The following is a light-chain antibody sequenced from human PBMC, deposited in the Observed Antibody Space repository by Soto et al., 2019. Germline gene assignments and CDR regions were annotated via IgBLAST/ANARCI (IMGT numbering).Light chain of an antibody. V-gene: IGLV2-14*03. CDR1: SGDPGGFNS. Sequence: QSALTQPASVSGSPGQSITISCTGTSGDPGGFNSVSWYQQVPGQAPKLMIYDVTARPSGVSNRFSGSKSGDTASLTISGLQAEDEADYYCCSYSTNRARVFGGGIKLTVL. J-gene: IGLJ3*02. CDR2: DVT. CDR3: CSYSTNRARV.